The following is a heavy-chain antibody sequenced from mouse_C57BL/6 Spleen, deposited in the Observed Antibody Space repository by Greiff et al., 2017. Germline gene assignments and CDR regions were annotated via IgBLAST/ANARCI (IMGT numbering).Heavy chain of an antibody. CDR2: IDPSDSET. CDR1: GYTFTSYW. CDR3: ERGLRSNGDWYFDV. V-gene: IGHV1-52*01. D-gene: IGHD1-1*01. J-gene: IGHJ1*03. Sequence: VQLQQPGAELVRPGSSVKLSCKASGYTFTSYWMHWVKQRPIQGLEWIGNIDPSDSETHYNQKFKDKATLTVDKSSSTAYMQLSSLTSEDSAVYYCERGLRSNGDWYFDVWGTGTTVTVSS.